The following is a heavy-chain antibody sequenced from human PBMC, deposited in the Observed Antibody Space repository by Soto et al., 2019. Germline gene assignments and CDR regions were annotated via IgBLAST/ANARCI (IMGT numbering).Heavy chain of an antibody. CDR3: ARDIVSVGPRANEAFDV. D-gene: IGHD1-26*01. Sequence: QVQLVQSGAELKKPGASVNISCQASGFTFSDTLINWVRQGPGQRLEWMGWINPANGNTRYSEPFQGRVTISSLSSASTAYVALSDLTSDDTAVYYCARDIVSVGPRANEAFDVWGQGTMINVSS. CDR2: INPANGNT. V-gene: IGHV1-3*01. CDR1: GFTFSDTL. J-gene: IGHJ3*01.